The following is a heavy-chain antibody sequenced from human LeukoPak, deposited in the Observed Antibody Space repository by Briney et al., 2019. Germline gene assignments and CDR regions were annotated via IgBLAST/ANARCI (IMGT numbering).Heavy chain of an antibody. D-gene: IGHD3-10*01. J-gene: IGHJ4*02. CDR2: INPSGGST. Sequence: ASVKVSCKASGYTFTNSYIHWVRQAPGQGLEWMGIINPSGGSTSYPQKFQGRVTVTRDTSTSTVYMELSSLRSEDTAGYYCARDPYGSGSYYSHFDYWGQGTLVTVSS. CDR3: ARDPYGSGSYYSHFDY. CDR1: GYTFTNSY. V-gene: IGHV1-46*01.